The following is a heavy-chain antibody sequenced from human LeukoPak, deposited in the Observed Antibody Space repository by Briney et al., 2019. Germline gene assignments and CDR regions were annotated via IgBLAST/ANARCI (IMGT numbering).Heavy chain of an antibody. CDR1: GGSFSGYY. CDR2: INHSGST. Sequence: PSETLSLTCAVYGGSFSGYYWSWIRQPPGKGLEWIGEINHSGSTNYNPSLKSRLTISVDASKNQFSLKLSSVTAADTAVYYCASGPGYCYHDSWGQGTLVTVSS. V-gene: IGHV4-34*01. J-gene: IGHJ4*02. D-gene: IGHD1-26*01. CDR3: ASGPGYCYHDS.